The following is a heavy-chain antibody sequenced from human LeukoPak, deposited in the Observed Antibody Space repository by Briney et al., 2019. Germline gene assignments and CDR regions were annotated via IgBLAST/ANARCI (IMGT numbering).Heavy chain of an antibody. Sequence: SETLSLTCTVSGGSISSGGYYWGWIRQHPGKGLEWIGYIYYSGSTYYNPSLKSRVTISVDTSKNQFSPKLSSVTAADTAVYYCAREAFAYCGGDCYYNWFDPWGQGTLVTVSS. CDR3: AREAFAYCGGDCYYNWFDP. CDR1: GGSISSGGYY. D-gene: IGHD2-21*02. V-gene: IGHV4-31*03. CDR2: IYYSGST. J-gene: IGHJ5*02.